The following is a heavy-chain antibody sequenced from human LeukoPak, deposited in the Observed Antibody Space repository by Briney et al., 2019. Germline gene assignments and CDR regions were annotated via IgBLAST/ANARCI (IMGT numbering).Heavy chain of an antibody. CDR1: GFSFSSYE. CDR3: ARASSGWTTFDY. V-gene: IGHV3-21*01. Sequence: GGSLRLSCAASGFSFSSYEMNWVRQAPGKGLEWVSSISSSSSYIYYADSVKGRFTISRDNAKNSLYLQMNSLRAEDTAVYYCARASSGWTTFDYWGQGTLVTVSS. CDR2: ISSSSSYI. J-gene: IGHJ4*02. D-gene: IGHD6-19*01.